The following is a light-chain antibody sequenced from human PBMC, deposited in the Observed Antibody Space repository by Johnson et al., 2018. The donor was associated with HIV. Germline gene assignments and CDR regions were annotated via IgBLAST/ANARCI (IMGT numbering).Light chain of an antibody. CDR1: NSNIGNNY. V-gene: IGLV1-51*01. Sequence: QSVLTQPPSVSAAPGQKVTISCSGSNSNIGNNYVSWYQHLPGTTPKLLIYDNNNRPSGIPDRFSGSKSGTSATLGLTGLQTGDEADYYCGTWDSSGSSGLYVFGTGTEVTVL. CDR3: GTWDSSGSSGLYV. J-gene: IGLJ1*01. CDR2: DNN.